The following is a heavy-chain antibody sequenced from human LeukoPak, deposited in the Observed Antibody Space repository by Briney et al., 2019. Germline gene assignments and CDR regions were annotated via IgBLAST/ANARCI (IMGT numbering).Heavy chain of an antibody. CDR3: ARESTGYYDSSGYYYDKPYFDY. CDR1: GYTFTSYE. CDR2: INTNTGNP. D-gene: IGHD3-22*01. J-gene: IGHJ4*02. V-gene: IGHV7-4-1*02. Sequence: GASVKVSCKASGYTFTSYEINWVRQAPGQGLEWMGWINTNTGNPTYAQGFTGRFVFSLDTSVSTAYLQISSLKAEDTAVYYCARESTGYYDSSGYYYDKPYFDYWGQGTLVTVSS.